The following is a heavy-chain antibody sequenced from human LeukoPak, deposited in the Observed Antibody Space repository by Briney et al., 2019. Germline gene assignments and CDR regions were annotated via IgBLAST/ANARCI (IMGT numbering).Heavy chain of an antibody. J-gene: IGHJ4*02. V-gene: IGHV3-23*01. Sequence: GGSLRLSCAASGFTFSSYAMSWVRQAPGKGLEWVSAISGSGGSTYYADSVQGRFTISSDNSKNTLYLQMNSLRAEDTAVYYCAKDSSGWYGKGIDYWGQGTLVTVSS. CDR3: AKDSSGWYGKGIDY. D-gene: IGHD6-19*01. CDR2: ISGSGGST. CDR1: GFTFSSYA.